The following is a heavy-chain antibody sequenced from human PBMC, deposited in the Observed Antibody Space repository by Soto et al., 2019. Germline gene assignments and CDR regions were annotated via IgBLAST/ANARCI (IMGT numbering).Heavy chain of an antibody. Sequence: QVQLQQSGAGLLKPSETLSLTCAVYGESFSGYIWTWIRQTPGKGLQWIGEINHSGSAYYNPSLKSRVTISVHTSNSQFSLELSSVTAADTAVYYCARGLITGSHYSGGWYYFDSWGQGTQVTLSS. CDR3: ARGLITGSHYSGGWYYFDS. V-gene: IGHV4-34*01. CDR1: GESFSGYI. J-gene: IGHJ4*02. D-gene: IGHD6-19*01. CDR2: INHSGSA.